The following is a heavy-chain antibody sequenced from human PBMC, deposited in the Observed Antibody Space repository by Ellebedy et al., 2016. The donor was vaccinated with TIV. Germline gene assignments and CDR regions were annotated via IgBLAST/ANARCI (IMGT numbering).Heavy chain of an antibody. Sequence: MPSETLSLTCTVSGGSIVSYYWSWIRQPPGKGLEWIGYIYNNGNTNYNPSLKSRVTISVDTSKNQFSLKLSSVTAADTAVYYCARVQIWGDYYFDYWGQGTLVTVSS. V-gene: IGHV4-59*01. J-gene: IGHJ4*02. CDR1: GGSIVSYY. CDR2: IYNNGNT. D-gene: IGHD2-21*02. CDR3: ARVQIWGDYYFDY.